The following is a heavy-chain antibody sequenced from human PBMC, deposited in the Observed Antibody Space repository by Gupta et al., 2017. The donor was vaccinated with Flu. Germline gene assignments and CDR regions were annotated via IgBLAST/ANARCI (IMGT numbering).Heavy chain of an antibody. Sequence: QVPLVQSGAEGKKPGASVKVSFDAAGYTFTAYFIPWVRQATGQGLEWMGRVNPNSGDTNDPQKFQGRVTMTRDTSSSTAYMELSSLRSDDTAVYYCAREYYYDCIALNFDFWGQGTLVTVSS. D-gene: IGHD3-22*01. CDR1: GYTFTAYF. J-gene: IGHJ4*02. CDR2: VNPNSGDT. V-gene: IGHV1-2*06. CDR3: AREYYYDCIALNFDF.